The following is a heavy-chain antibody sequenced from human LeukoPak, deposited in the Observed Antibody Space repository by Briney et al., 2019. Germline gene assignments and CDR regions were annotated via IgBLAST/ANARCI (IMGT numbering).Heavy chain of an antibody. D-gene: IGHD3-3*01. CDR1: GFTVSNNY. V-gene: IGHV4-34*01. CDR2: INHSGST. CDR3: ARGRFWSGFIFDY. Sequence: GSLRLSCAASGFTVSNNYMSWVRQAPGKGLEWIGEINHSGSTNYNPSLKSRVTISVDTSKNQFSLKLSSVTAADTAVYYCARGRFWSGFIFDYWGQGTLVTVSS. J-gene: IGHJ4*02.